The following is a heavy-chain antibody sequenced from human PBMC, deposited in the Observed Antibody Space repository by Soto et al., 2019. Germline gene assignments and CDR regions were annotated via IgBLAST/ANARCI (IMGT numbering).Heavy chain of an antibody. CDR3: EKGGFIGVVVAATRGGMDV. Sequence: EVQLLESGGGLVQPGGSLRLSCAASGFTFSSYAMSWVRQAPGKGLAGVSAISGSGGSTYYADAVKGRFTISRDNSKNSLSRQMNSRRGEDTAVYYCEKGGFIGVVVAATRGGMDVWGQGTTVTVSS. CDR1: GFTFSSYA. CDR2: ISGSGGST. V-gene: IGHV3-23*01. D-gene: IGHD2-15*01. J-gene: IGHJ6*02.